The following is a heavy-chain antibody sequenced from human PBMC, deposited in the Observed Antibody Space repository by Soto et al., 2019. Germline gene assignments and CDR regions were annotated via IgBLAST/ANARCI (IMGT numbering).Heavy chain of an antibody. CDR1: GFTFSSHV. D-gene: IGHD6-19*01. Sequence: GGSLRLSCAASGFTFSSHVMHWVRQAPGKGLEWVALISHDGSNKYYADSVKGRFTISRDNSKNTLYLQVNSLRAEDTAVYYCAGDGSGLYYFDYWGQGTLVTVSS. CDR3: AGDGSGLYYFDY. V-gene: IGHV3-30-3*01. J-gene: IGHJ4*02. CDR2: ISHDGSNK.